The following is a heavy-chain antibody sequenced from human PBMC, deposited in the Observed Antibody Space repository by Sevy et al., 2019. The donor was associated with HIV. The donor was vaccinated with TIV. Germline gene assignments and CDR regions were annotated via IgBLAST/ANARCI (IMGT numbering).Heavy chain of an antibody. D-gene: IGHD1-26*01. CDR2: IYYNGHI. V-gene: IGHV4-59*08. Sequence: SETLSLTCTVSCGSITSLYWNLIRQPPGKGLEWIANIYYNGHINYNPSLKSRVTLSLDTSKNQFSLRLSSVTAADTAMYYCAGENAWGRGYSWGQRTLVTVSS. CDR1: CGSITSLY. CDR3: AGENAWGRGYS. J-gene: IGHJ4*02.